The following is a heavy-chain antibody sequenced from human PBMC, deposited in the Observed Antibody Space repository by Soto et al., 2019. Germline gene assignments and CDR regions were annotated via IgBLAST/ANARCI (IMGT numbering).Heavy chain of an antibody. CDR2: IYYSGST. D-gene: IGHD4-4*01. Sequence: KTSETLSLTCTVSGGSISSSSYYWGWIRQPPGKGLEWIGSIYYSGSTYYNPSLRSRVTISVDTSKNQFSLRLSSVTAAETAVYYCARHSYYSSPLRFDPWGQGTLVTVSS. V-gene: IGHV4-39*01. CDR1: GGSISSSSYY. CDR3: ARHSYYSSPLRFDP. J-gene: IGHJ5*02.